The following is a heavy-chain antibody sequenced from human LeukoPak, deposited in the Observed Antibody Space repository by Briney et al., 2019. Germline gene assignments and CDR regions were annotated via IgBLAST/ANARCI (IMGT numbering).Heavy chain of an antibody. CDR1: GYTFTSYA. CDR2: INAGNGNT. J-gene: IGHJ5*02. Sequence: GASVKVSCKASGYTFTSYAMHWVRQAPGQRLEWMGWINAGNGNTKYSLKFQGRVTITRDTSASTAYMELSSLRSEDTAVYYCARALSPGWYGAWGQGTLVTVSS. V-gene: IGHV1-3*01. D-gene: IGHD6-19*01. CDR3: ARALSPGWYGA.